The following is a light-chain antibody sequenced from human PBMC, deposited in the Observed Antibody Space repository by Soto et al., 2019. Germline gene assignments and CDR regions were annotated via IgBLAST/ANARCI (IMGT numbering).Light chain of an antibody. Sequence: QSVLTQAPSASGTPGQRVTISCSGASSNIGNNLVSGYQQLPGTAPKLLIYNSYQRPSGVTDRFSGSKSGTSASLAIGGLQYEYEADYYCAAWDDSLKGWVFGGGTKLTVL. V-gene: IGLV1-44*01. J-gene: IGLJ3*02. CDR1: SSNIGNNL. CDR2: NSY. CDR3: AAWDDSLKGWV.